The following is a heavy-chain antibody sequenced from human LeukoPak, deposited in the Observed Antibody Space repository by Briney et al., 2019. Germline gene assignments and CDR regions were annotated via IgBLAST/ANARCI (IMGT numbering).Heavy chain of an antibody. V-gene: IGHV3-30*18. Sequence: PGGSLRLSCAASGFTFRSYGLHWVRQTPGKGLEWVAVISYDGNNKDYADSAKGRFIISRDNSKNTLYLQMNSLRAEDTAMYYCTKNLGLCDYEGFDYWGQGTLVTVSS. CDR1: GFTFRSYG. CDR3: TKNLGLCDYEGFDY. D-gene: IGHD4-17*01. J-gene: IGHJ4*02. CDR2: ISYDGNNK.